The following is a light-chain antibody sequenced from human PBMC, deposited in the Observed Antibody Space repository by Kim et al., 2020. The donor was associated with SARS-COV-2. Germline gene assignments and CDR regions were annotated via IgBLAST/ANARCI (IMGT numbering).Light chain of an antibody. CDR1: QSFGSSY. CDR3: QQGFT. J-gene: IGKJ3*01. Sequence: TLSLSPGERATLSCRASQSFGSSYLAWYQQKPGQAPRLLIYGASSRATGIPDRFSGSGSGTDFTLTISRLEPEDFAVYYCQQGFTFGPGTKVDIK. V-gene: IGKV3-20*01. CDR2: GAS.